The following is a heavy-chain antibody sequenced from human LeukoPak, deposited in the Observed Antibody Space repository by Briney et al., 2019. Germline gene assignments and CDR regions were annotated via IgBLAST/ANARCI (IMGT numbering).Heavy chain of an antibody. CDR2: ISDTGKT. CDR1: VASLSSYY. V-gene: IGHV4-59*01. Sequence: SVTLSLTCTVSVASLSSYYWDWLRQSPGRGLEWLGYISDTGKTDSNPSLKSRVTISLATPKNQFSLRLTSVTAADSAVYFCATGYYEPFATWGPGIMVSVSS. J-gene: IGHJ5*02. CDR3: ATGYYEPFAT. D-gene: IGHD1-26*01.